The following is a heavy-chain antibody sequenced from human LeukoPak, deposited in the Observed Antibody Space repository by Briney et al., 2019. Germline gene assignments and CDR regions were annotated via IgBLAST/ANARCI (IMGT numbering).Heavy chain of an antibody. Sequence: GSLILSCASSDFTASCNNMSVVRHAPGKGLEWVSVNYSGGSTYYADNVKGRFTITRDNSKNTPYMEMNSLRAEDTAVYYLATDNTPLAVAPMCYYYFMGVWGKGTTVTVSS. D-gene: IGHD3-10*02. V-gene: IGHV3-66*01. J-gene: IGHJ6*03. CDR2: NYSGGST. CDR1: DFTASCNN. CDR3: ATDNTPLAVAPMCYYYFMGV.